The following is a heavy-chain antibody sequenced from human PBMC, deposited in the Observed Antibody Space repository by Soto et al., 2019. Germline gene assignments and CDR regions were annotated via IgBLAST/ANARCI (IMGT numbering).Heavy chain of an antibody. CDR2: ITYDGSNK. D-gene: IGHD1-26*01. CDR3: AKDSSGRYPAYFDY. CDR1: GSSVSNFA. Sequence: HPGGSLRLSCAASGSSVSNFAMHWVRQAPGKGLEWVSVITYDGSNKNYADSVTGRFTISRDNSKNTLYLQMNSLRPDDTAVYYCAKDSSGRYPAYFDYWGQGTQVTVSS. V-gene: IGHV3-30-3*01. J-gene: IGHJ4*02.